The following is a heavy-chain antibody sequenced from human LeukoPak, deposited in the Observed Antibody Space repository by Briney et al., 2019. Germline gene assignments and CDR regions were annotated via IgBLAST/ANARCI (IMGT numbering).Heavy chain of an antibody. J-gene: IGHJ3*02. CDR1: GYTFTSYD. V-gene: IGHV1-8*01. CDR3: AKDDGGYCSRTSCGDAYDI. CDR2: VNPNSGNT. D-gene: IGHD2-2*01. Sequence: GASVKVSCKASGYTFTSYDINWVRQATGQGLEWVGWVNPNSGNTGYAQKFQGRVTMTRNTSISTAYMELSSLRSEDTAVYYCAKDDGGYCSRTSCGDAYDIWGQGTMVTVSS.